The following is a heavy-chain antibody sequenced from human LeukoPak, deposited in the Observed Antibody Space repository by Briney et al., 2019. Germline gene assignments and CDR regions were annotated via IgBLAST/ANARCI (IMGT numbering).Heavy chain of an antibody. J-gene: IGHJ4*02. D-gene: IGHD2-8*01. V-gene: IGHV3-7*01. CDR2: IKEDGSEE. Sequence: GESLRLSCVDSRFTFSRYWMSWVRQAPGKGLEWVANIKEDGSEEYYVDSVTGRFTISRDNAKNSLYLQMNSLRAEDTAVYYCARDGDCKNGVCWTDFDYWGQGTPVTVSS. CDR1: RFTFSRYW. CDR3: ARDGDCKNGVCWTDFDY.